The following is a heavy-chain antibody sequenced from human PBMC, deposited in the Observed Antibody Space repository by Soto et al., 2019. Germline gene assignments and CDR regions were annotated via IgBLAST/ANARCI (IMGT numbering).Heavy chain of an antibody. CDR3: ARDSRNYDFWSGYYNYYYYGMDV. D-gene: IGHD3-3*01. Sequence: GGSLRLSCAASGFTFSSYAMHWVRQAPGKGLEWVAVISYDGSNKYYADSVKGRFTISRDNSKNTLYLQMNSLRAEDTAVYYCARDSRNYDFWSGYYNYYYYGMDVWGQGTTVTVSS. V-gene: IGHV3-30-3*01. J-gene: IGHJ6*02. CDR2: ISYDGSNK. CDR1: GFTFSSYA.